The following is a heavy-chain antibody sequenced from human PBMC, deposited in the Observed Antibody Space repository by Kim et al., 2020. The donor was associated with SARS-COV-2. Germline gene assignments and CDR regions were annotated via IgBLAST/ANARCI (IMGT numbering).Heavy chain of an antibody. D-gene: IGHD6-13*01. V-gene: IGHV3-48*02. Sequence: GGSLRLSCAASGFTFSSYSMNWVRQAPGKGLEWVAYISSSSSTIYYADSVKGRFTISRDNAKKSLYLQMNSMRDEDTAGYYCARYYTGQQLSSASRWLHPWGQGPLVTVSS. CDR3: ARYYTGQQLSSASRWLHP. CDR2: ISSSSSTI. CDR1: GFTFSSYS. J-gene: IGHJ5*02.